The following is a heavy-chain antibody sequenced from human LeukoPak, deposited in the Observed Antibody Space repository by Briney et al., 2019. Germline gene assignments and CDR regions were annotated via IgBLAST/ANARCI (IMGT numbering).Heavy chain of an antibody. J-gene: IGHJ6*02. V-gene: IGHV1-24*01. CDR2: FDPEDGET. D-gene: IGHD3-3*01. Sequence: GASVKVSCKVSGCTLTELSMHWVRQAPGKGLEWMGGFDPEDGETIYAQKFQGRVTMTEDTSTDTAYMELSSLRSEDTAVYYCATDGTRYYDFWSGYLGTSGMDVWGQGTTVTVSS. CDR3: ATDGTRYYDFWSGYLGTSGMDV. CDR1: GCTLTELS.